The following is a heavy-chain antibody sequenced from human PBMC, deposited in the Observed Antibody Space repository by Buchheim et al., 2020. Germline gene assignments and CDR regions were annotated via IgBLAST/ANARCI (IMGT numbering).Heavy chain of an antibody. Sequence: EVQVLESGGTLVQSGGSLRLSCAASGFSFSSYTMTWVRQAPGKGLEWVSAISGSGDKTHYADSVKGRFTISRDNSRNTLYVQMNSLRVDDTALYYCAKASLRVDCTDVGCYSSGWDDWGQGTL. CDR1: GFSFSSYT. CDR2: ISGSGDKT. V-gene: IGHV3-23*01. D-gene: IGHD2-15*01. CDR3: AKASLRVDCTDVGCYSSGWDD. J-gene: IGHJ4*02.